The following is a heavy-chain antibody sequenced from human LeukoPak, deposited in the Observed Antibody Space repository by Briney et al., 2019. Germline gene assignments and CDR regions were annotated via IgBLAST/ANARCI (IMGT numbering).Heavy chain of an antibody. V-gene: IGHV3-66*04. CDR1: GFTVSSNY. CDR3: SRQRRYCGGDNCYSGLDS. D-gene: IGHD2-21*01. CDR2: IYSAGNT. Sequence: PGGSLRLSCAVSGFTVSSNYMTWVRQAPGKGLEWVSIIYSAGNTYYADSVKGRFTISRDNSKNTLYLQMNSLRAEGTAVYYCSRQRRYCGGDNCYSGLDSWGQGTLVTVSS. J-gene: IGHJ4*02.